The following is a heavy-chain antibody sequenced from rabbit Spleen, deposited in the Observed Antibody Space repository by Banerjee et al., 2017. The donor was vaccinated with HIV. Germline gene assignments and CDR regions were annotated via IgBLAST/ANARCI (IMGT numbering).Heavy chain of an antibody. CDR3: ARAIVPWLGLTRLDL. D-gene: IGHD4-1*01. CDR1: GFDFGSYY. Sequence: QEQLVESGGGLVQPEGSLTLTCKASGFDFGSYYMGWVRQAPGKGLEWIGIIYAAKGSTDYASWVNGRFTISSDNAQSTVDLKMTSLTAADTATYFCARAIVPWLGLTRLDLWGPGTLVTVS. V-gene: IGHV1S47*01. J-gene: IGHJ3*01. CDR2: IYAAKGST.